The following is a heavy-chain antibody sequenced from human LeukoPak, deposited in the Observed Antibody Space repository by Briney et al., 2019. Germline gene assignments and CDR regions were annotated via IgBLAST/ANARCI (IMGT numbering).Heavy chain of an antibody. J-gene: IGHJ4*02. CDR1: GGSISSSHHY. D-gene: IGHD3-9*01. CDR3: ARVIRATGYYSNPKSGSFDF. V-gene: IGHV4-39*01. CDR2: IYSSGST. Sequence: SETLSLTYAVSGGSISSSHHYWGWIRQPPGKGLEWIGNIYSSGSTYYNPSLRTRVTISVDTSKNQFSLKLSSVTAADTAVYYCARVIRATGYYSNPKSGSFDFWGQGTLVTVSS.